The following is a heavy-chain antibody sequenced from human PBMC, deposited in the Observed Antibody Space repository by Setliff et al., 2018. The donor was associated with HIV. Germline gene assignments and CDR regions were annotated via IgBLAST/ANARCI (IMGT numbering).Heavy chain of an antibody. CDR3: ARVRLYNNALDY. D-gene: IGHD3-10*01. J-gene: IGHJ4*02. CDR2: IYSGGDT. V-gene: IGHV3-66*02. CDR1: GITFINAA. Sequence: GGSLRLSCVTSGITFINAAMAWVRQAPGKGLEWISTIYSGGDTYHADSVKGRVTLSRDNSKNTLYLQMNSLRPEDTAVYYCARVRLYNNALDYWGQGTLVTVSS.